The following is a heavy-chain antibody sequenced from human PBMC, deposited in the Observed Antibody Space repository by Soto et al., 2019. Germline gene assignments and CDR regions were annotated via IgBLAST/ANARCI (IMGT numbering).Heavy chain of an antibody. CDR3: ARVPLGNIEGLWSENYYYYGLDV. CDR1: GYSFTNYG. CDR2: IRPYNDNT. J-gene: IGHJ6*02. D-gene: IGHD3-3*01. V-gene: IGHV1-18*04. Sequence: ASVKVSCKASGYSFTNYGITWVRQAPGQGLEWRGWIRPYNDNTNYAQRLQGGVTMTTETSTSTAYMELRSLRSDDTAVYHCARVPLGNIEGLWSENYYYYGLDVWGQETMVTVSS.